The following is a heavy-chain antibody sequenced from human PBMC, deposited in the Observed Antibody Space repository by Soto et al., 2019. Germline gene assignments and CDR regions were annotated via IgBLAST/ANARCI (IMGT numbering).Heavy chain of an antibody. CDR1: GFTFSSYG. D-gene: IGHD3-16*01. V-gene: IGHV3-30*18. CDR2: ISYDGSNK. J-gene: IGHJ6*02. Sequence: QVQLVESGGGVVQPGRSLRLSCAASGFTFSSYGMHWVRQAPGKGLEWVAVISYDGSNKYYADSVKGRFTISRDNSKNPLYLPTTSLRAADTAVYYCAKDKSMVTFGGVGGQGGMDVWGQGTTVTVSS. CDR3: AKDKSMVTFGGVGGQGGMDV.